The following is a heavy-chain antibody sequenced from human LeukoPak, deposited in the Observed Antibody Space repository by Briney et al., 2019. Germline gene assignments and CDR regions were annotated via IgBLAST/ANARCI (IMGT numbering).Heavy chain of an antibody. CDR2: IFYSGTT. D-gene: IGHD3-22*01. CDR3: GAFVVVVIRYYFDY. V-gene: IGHV4-39*01. J-gene: IGHJ4*02. CDR1: GGSISSSSYY. Sequence: PSETLSLTCTVSGGSISSSSYYWGWIRQSPGKGLEWIGSIFYSGTTYYNPSLKSRVTISVDTSKNQFSLKLSSVTAADTAVYYCGAFVVVVIRYYFDYWGQGTLVTVSS.